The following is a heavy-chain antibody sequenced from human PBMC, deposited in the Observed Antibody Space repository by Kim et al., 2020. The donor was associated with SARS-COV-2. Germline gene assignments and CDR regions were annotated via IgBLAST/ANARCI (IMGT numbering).Heavy chain of an antibody. CDR3: ARDRGDFPYYYYGMDV. V-gene: IGHV3-21*01. CDR1: GFTFSSYS. D-gene: IGHD2-21*02. CDR2: ISSSSSYI. J-gene: IGHJ6*02. Sequence: GGSLRLSCAASGFTFSSYSMNWVRQAPGKGLEWVSSISSSSSYIYYADSVKGRFTISRDNAKNSLYLQMNSLRAEDTAVYYCARDRGDFPYYYYGMDVWGQGTTVTVSS.